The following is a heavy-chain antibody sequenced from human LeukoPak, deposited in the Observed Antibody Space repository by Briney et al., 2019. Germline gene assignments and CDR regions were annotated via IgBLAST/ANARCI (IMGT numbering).Heavy chain of an antibody. CDR1: GFTFSSYG. Sequence: GGSLRLSCAASGFTFSSYGMHWVRQAPGKGLEWVAVISYDGSNKYYADSVKGRFTISRDNSKNTLYLQMNSLRAEDTAVYYCAKGSPDTAMVLDRWGQGTLVTVSS. D-gene: IGHD5-18*01. CDR2: ISYDGSNK. J-gene: IGHJ4*02. V-gene: IGHV3-30*18. CDR3: AKGSPDTAMVLDR.